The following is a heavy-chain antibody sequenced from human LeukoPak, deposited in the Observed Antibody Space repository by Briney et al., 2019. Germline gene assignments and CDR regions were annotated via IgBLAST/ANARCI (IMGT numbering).Heavy chain of an antibody. CDR2: ISSKTGIT. CDR3: AKVYATLSYGMDV. CDR1: GFTFDAYA. Sequence: GGSLRLSCAASGFTFDAYAMHWVRQAPGRGLEWVSGISSKTGITGYADSVRGRFTISRDDAKNSLYLQMDGLRVEDTALYYCAKVYATLSYGMDVWGQGTTVTVSS. V-gene: IGHV3-9*01. J-gene: IGHJ6*02. D-gene: IGHD3-10*01.